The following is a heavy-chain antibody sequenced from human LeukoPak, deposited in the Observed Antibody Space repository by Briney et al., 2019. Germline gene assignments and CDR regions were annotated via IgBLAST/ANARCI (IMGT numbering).Heavy chain of an antibody. CDR3: ARGLRIYYYGSGSLPLGY. CDR1: GYTFTSYD. Sequence: ASVKVSCKASGYTFTSYDINWVRQATGQGLEWMGWMNPNSGNTGYAQKFQGRVTMTRNTSISTAYMKLSSLRSEDTAVYYCARGLRIYYYGSGSLPLGYWGQGTLVTVSS. D-gene: IGHD3-10*01. V-gene: IGHV1-8*01. CDR2: MNPNSGNT. J-gene: IGHJ4*02.